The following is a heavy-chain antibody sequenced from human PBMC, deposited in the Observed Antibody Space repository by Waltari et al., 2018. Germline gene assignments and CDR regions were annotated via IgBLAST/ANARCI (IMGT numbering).Heavy chain of an antibody. D-gene: IGHD5-18*01. V-gene: IGHV3-23*01. J-gene: IGHJ4*02. CDR2: ISGSGGST. CDR1: GCTFSSYA. CDR3: AKDALRIQLWSGMNYYSDY. Sequence: EVQLLESGGGLVQPGGSLRLSCAASGCTFSSYAMSWVRQAPGKGLEWVSAISGSGGSTYYPGSGQGRFTLSRDNPKNPLYLQMNSPRAEDTAVYSCAKDALRIQLWSGMNYYSDYWGQGTLVTVSS.